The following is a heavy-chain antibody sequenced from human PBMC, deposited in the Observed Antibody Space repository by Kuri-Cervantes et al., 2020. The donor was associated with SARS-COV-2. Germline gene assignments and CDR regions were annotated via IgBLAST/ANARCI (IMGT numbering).Heavy chain of an antibody. D-gene: IGHD3-16*01. V-gene: IGHV3-23*01. CDR2: ISGSGGST. CDR1: GFTFSSYA. J-gene: IGHJ4*02. Sequence: GESLKISCAASGFTFSSYAMSWVRQAPGKGLEWVSAISGSGGSTYYADSVKGRFTISRDNSKNTLYLQMNSLRAEDTAVYYCARIIWGRNYMDYWGQGILVTVSS. CDR3: ARIIWGRNYMDY.